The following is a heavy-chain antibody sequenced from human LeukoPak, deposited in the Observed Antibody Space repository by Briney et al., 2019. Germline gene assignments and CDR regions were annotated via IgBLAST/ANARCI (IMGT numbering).Heavy chain of an antibody. V-gene: IGHV3-53*01. CDR1: GFSFTSYG. J-gene: IGHJ6*03. CDR2: IYSGGST. CDR3: ARDNYYYMDV. Sequence: GGSLRLSCAASGFSFTSYGFHWVRQAPGKGLEWVSVIYSGGSTYYADSVKGRFTISRDNSKNTLYLQMNSLRAEDTAVYYCARDNYYYMDVWGKGTTVTISS.